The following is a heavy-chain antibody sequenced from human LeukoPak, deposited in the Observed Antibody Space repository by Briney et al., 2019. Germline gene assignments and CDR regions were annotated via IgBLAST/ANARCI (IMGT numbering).Heavy chain of an antibody. CDR1: GFTFDDYA. Sequence: GGSLRLSCAASGFTFDDYAMNWVRQAPGKGLEWVSSISSSSSYIYYADSLKGRFTISRDNAKNSLYLQMNSLRAEDTAVYYCAREYCSGGGCYSDAFDIWGQGTMVTVSS. D-gene: IGHD2-15*01. V-gene: IGHV3-21*01. CDR3: AREYCSGGGCYSDAFDI. CDR2: ISSSSSYI. J-gene: IGHJ3*02.